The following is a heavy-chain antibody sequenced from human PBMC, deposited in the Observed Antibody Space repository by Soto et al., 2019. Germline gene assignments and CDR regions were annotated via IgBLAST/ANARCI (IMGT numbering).Heavy chain of an antibody. V-gene: IGHV3-43D*04. CDR1: GFTFDDYA. J-gene: IGHJ6*02. D-gene: IGHD3-9*01. CDR3: AKDIYDKVPRYYYYYYGMDV. Sequence: HPGGSLRLSCAASGFTFDDYAMHWVRQAPGKGLEWVSLISWDGGSTYYADSVKGRFTISRDNSKNSLYLQMNSLRAEDTALYYCAKDIYDKVPRYYYYYYGMDVWGQGTTVTVSS. CDR2: ISWDGGST.